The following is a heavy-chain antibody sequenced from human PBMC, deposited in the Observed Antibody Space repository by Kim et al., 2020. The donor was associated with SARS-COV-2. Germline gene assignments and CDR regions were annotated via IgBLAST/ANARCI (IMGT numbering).Heavy chain of an antibody. V-gene: IGHV1-69*13. J-gene: IGHJ4*02. Sequence: SVKVSCKSSGDTFSTYAFTWVRQAPGQGLEWMGGIIPILDTGVYAQKFQGRVTITADESTNMVYMEMTTLRSEDTAVYYCAGDVGGYYDSSGLSATGAHWGQGTLITVSS. CDR1: GDTFSTYA. CDR3: AGDVGGYYDSSGLSATGAH. CDR2: IIPILDTG. D-gene: IGHD3-22*01.